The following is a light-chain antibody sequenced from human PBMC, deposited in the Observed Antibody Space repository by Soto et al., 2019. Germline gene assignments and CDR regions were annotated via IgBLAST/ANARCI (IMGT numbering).Light chain of an antibody. Sequence: AIQMTQSPSFLSASVGDRVTITCRASQGITDDLGWYQQKPGEAPKLLIYAASSLQSGVPSRFSGSGSGTDFTLTISSLQPEDFATYYCQQSYSTPYTFGQGTKLEIK. CDR2: AAS. CDR3: QQSYSTPYT. CDR1: QGITDD. V-gene: IGKV1-6*01. J-gene: IGKJ2*01.